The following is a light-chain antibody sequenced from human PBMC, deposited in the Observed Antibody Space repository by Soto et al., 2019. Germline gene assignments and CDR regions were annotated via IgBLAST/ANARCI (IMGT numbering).Light chain of an antibody. CDR2: XSD. Sequence: DIGLTQSPATLSVSPGEPATLHCKARQGFSTYLVWDEQRPGQAPRLLIXXSDXRATEIPPRFSGSGSGTDFTLTTSSLEPEAFSADYCQQRRSWPPTRTFGQGTRLDIK. CDR1: QGFSTY. J-gene: IGKJ5*01. V-gene: IGKV3-11*01. CDR3: QQRRSWPPTRT.